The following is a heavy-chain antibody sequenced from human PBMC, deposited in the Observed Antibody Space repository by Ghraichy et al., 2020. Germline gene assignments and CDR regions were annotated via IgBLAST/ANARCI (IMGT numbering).Heavy chain of an antibody. Sequence: GGSLRLSCAASGFTFSNYWMNWVRQAPGKGLEWVANIKQDGSEKYYVDSVKGRFTISRDNAKNSLYLQMNSLRAGDTAVYYCARGGRSRCVYWGQGTLVTVSS. CDR2: IKQDGSEK. V-gene: IGHV3-7*01. D-gene: IGHD3-3*01. CDR3: ARGGRSRCVY. CDR1: GFTFSNYW. J-gene: IGHJ4*02.